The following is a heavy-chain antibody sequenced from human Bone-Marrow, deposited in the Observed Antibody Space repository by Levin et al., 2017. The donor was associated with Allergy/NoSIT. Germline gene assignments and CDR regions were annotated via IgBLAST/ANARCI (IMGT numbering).Heavy chain of an antibody. J-gene: IGHJ4*02. Sequence: SETLSLTCSVSGGAMISDSYYWGWIRQPPGKGLEWIGSVDHRGTTFYNPSLRSRVTISIDLSKGQFSLRVTSVTAADTAVYYCARQDDYGYYDVSVHCGRGCWGQGTLVTVSS. CDR3: ARQDDYGYYDVSVHCGRGC. CDR1: GGAMISDSYY. V-gene: IGHV4-39*07. CDR2: VDHRGTT. D-gene: IGHD3-16*01.